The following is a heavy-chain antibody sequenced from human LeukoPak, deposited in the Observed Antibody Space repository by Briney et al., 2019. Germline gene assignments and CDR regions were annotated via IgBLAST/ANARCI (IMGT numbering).Heavy chain of an antibody. V-gene: IGHV1-2*02. D-gene: IGHD3-10*01. CDR3: ARGGDSFGSGSFHLGFYYFDY. CDR2: INPNSGGT. J-gene: IGHJ4*02. Sequence: ASVKVSCKASGYTFTGYYMHWVRQAPGQGLEWMGWINPNSGGTNYAQKFQGRVTMTRDTSISTAYMELSRLRSDDTAVYYCARGGDSFGSGSFHLGFYYFDYWGQGTLVTVSS. CDR1: GYTFTGYY.